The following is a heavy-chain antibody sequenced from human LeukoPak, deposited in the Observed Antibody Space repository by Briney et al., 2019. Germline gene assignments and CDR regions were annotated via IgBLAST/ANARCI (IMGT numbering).Heavy chain of an antibody. CDR2: IYYSGST. CDR3: ARALYCNGGGCNRFDP. V-gene: IGHV4-59*01. J-gene: IGHJ5*02. D-gene: IGHD2-15*01. Sequence: RPSETLSLTCTVSGASISSYYWSWIRQPPGKGLEWIGYIYYSGSTNYNPSLKSRVTISVDTSKNQFSLKVSSVTAADTAVYYCARALYCNGGGCNRFDPWGQGTLVTVSS. CDR1: GASISSYY.